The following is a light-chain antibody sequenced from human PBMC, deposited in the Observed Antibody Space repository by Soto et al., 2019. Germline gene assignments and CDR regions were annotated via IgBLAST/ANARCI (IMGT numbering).Light chain of an antibody. Sequence: EIVMTQSPATLSVSPGESATLSCRASQRISTNLAWYQQKGGQPPRLLIYGASTRATGITQRFSGSGSGTDFTLNISSLQSEDFAVYFCQQYNNWPPAYTFGQGTRVESK. V-gene: IGKV3-15*01. CDR2: GAS. CDR3: QQYNNWPPAYT. J-gene: IGKJ2*01. CDR1: QRISTN.